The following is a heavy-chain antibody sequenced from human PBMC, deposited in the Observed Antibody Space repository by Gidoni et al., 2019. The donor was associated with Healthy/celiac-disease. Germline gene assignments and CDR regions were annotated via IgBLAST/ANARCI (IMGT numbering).Heavy chain of an antibody. CDR2: IYPGDSDT. D-gene: IGHD5-18*01. J-gene: IGHJ6*02. Sequence: EVQLVQSGAAVKKPGESLKISCKGSGSRFTSYWIGWVRQMPGKGLEWMGIIYPGDSDTRYSPSFQGQVTISADKSISTAYLQWSSLKASDTAMYYCARGQRGYSYGVYGMDVWGQGTTVTVSS. CDR3: ARGQRGYSYGVYGMDV. CDR1: GSRFTSYW. V-gene: IGHV5-51*03.